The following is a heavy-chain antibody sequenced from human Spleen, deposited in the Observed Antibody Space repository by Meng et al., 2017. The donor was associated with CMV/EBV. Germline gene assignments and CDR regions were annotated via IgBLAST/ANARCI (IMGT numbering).Heavy chain of an antibody. CDR2: IRHDGKNR. CDR3: AKDQEYQRSC. V-gene: IGHV3-30*02. Sequence: GESLKISCAASGFTFSDYYMSWVRQAPGKGLEWVAFIRHDGKNRYYVDSVKGRFTVSRDNSKNTLHLQLDRLRPEDTAIYYCAKDQEYQRSCWGQGTLVTVSS. CDR1: GFTFSDYY. J-gene: IGHJ4*02. D-gene: IGHD6-6*01.